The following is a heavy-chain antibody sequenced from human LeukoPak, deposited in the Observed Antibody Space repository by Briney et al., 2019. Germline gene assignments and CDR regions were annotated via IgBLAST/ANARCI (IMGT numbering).Heavy chain of an antibody. J-gene: IGHJ6*03. V-gene: IGHV4-39*07. Sequence: KASETLSLTCIISGGSISSSTYYWGWIRQPPGKGLEWIGTLSYSGKTYYNPSLKSRVTISIDTSKNQFSLKLTSATAADTAVYYCARDHSSASYTYDYYYMDVWGKGTTITVSS. D-gene: IGHD1-26*01. CDR1: GGSISSSTYY. CDR2: LSYSGKT. CDR3: ARDHSSASYTYDYYYMDV.